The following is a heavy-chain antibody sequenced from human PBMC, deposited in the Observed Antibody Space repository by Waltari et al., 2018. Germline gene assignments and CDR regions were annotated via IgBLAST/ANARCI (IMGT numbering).Heavy chain of an antibody. V-gene: IGHV4-38-2*02. J-gene: IGHJ4*02. CDR3: AREGRSIAPAGTRRKDFTFDY. D-gene: IGHD6-13*01. CDR1: GFSISSGYY. Sequence: QVQLQESGPGLVKPSETLSLTCAVSGFSISSGYYWGWIRQPPGRGLEWIGSIYHSGSTYYNPSLKSRATISVDTSKSQFSLKLSSVTAADTAVYYCAREGRSIAPAGTRRKDFTFDYWGQGTLVTVSS. CDR2: IYHSGST.